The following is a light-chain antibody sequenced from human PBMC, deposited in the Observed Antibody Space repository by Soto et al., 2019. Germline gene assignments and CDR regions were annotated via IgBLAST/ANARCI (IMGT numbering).Light chain of an antibody. Sequence: DVQMTQSPSTLAAYVGDRVTINCRGSENIKNWLAWYQQTPGKAPKVLISDASRLETGVPSRFSGSGYGTDFTLTITSLQTDDFGTYHCKQYDVHPKTFGQGTKVDIK. V-gene: IGKV1-5*01. CDR3: KQYDVHPKT. CDR2: DAS. CDR1: ENIKNW. J-gene: IGKJ1*01.